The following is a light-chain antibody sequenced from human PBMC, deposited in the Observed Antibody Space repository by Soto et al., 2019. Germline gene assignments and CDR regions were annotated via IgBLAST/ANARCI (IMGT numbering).Light chain of an antibody. CDR2: DAS. CDR3: QQYRTSPPMYT. Sequence: EVVLTQSPVTLSLSPGERATLSCRASQSFRGLLAWYQQKPGQAPRLLIYDASNRATGIPDRFSGSGSGTDFTLTISRLEPEDFAVYYCQQYRTSPPMYTFGQGTKLEIK. CDR1: QSFRGL. V-gene: IGKV3-20*01. J-gene: IGKJ2*01.